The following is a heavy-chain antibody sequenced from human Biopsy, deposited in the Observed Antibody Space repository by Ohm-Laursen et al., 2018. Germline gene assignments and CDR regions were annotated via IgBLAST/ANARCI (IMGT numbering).Heavy chain of an antibody. CDR2: IKWNSGKI. D-gene: IGHD3-10*01. CDR1: GFNLGDYA. Sequence: SSLRLSCAASGFNLGDYAMHWVRQVPGKGLEWVSGIKWNSGKIDYADSVEGRFTISRDNAKNSLYLHMNSLRTEDSAFYYCARDTGTMVRGVLYQWGQGTQVTVSS. CDR3: ARDTGTMVRGVLYQ. J-gene: IGHJ4*02. V-gene: IGHV3-9*01.